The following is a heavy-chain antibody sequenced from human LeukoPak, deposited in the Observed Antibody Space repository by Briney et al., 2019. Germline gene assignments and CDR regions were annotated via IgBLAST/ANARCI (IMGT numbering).Heavy chain of an antibody. Sequence: PSETLSLTCEVSGDSLSSGGYSWSWIRQPPGKGLEWIGYIRYSGSTYCNPSLKSRVTISVDTSKNQFSLKLSSVTAADTAVYYCARLTYVPSWGQGTLVTVSS. CDR1: GDSLSSGGYS. D-gene: IGHD3-10*02. CDR2: IRYSGST. J-gene: IGHJ5*02. CDR3: ARLTYVPS. V-gene: IGHV4-30-2*03.